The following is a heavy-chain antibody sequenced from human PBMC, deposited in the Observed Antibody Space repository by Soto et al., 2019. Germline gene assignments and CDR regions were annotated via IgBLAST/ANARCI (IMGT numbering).Heavy chain of an antibody. D-gene: IGHD3-10*01. CDR2: IYHSGST. Sequence: QVQLQESGPGLVKPSGTLSLTCAVSSGSISSSNWWSWVRQPPGKGLEWIGEIYHSGSTNYNPSRKCRVTLSVDKSKNQFALKLSSGTAADTAVYYCAGGITMVRGVIAYDAFDIWGQGTMVTVSS. V-gene: IGHV4-4*02. CDR3: AGGITMVRGVIAYDAFDI. CDR1: SGSISSSNW. J-gene: IGHJ3*02.